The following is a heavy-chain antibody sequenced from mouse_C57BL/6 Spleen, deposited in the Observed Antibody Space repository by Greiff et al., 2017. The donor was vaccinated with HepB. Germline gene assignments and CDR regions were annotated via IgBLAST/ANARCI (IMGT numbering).Heavy chain of an antibody. CDR2: IYPGNSDT. V-gene: IGHV1-5*01. Sequence: EVQLQQSGTVLARPGASVKMSCKTSGYTFTSYWMHWVKQRPGQGLEWIGAIYPGNSDTSYNQKFKGKAKLTAVTSASTAYMELSSLTNEDSAVYYWTRITPVVATDYYAMDYWGQGTSVTVSS. CDR3: TRITPVVATDYYAMDY. D-gene: IGHD1-1*01. J-gene: IGHJ4*01. CDR1: GYTFTSYW.